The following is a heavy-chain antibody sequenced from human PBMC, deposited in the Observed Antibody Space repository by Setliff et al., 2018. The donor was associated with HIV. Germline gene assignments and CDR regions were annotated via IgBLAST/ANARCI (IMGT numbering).Heavy chain of an antibody. CDR3: AREKVGQQLVIDAFDI. D-gene: IGHD6-13*01. CDR1: GNTFTSYY. J-gene: IGHJ3*02. CDR2: INPSGDST. V-gene: IGHV1-46*01. Sequence: ASVKVSCKASGNTFTSYYMHWVRQAPGQGLEWMGIINPSGDSTSYAQKFQGRVTMTRDTSTRTVYMELSSLRSEDTAVYYCAREKVGQQLVIDAFDIWGQGTMVTV.